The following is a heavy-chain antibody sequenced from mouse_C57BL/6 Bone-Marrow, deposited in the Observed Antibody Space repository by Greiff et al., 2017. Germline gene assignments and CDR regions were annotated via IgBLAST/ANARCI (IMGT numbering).Heavy chain of an antibody. CDR2: IDPENGDT. V-gene: IGHV14-4*01. D-gene: IGHD2-10*02. Sequence: VHVKQSGAELVRPGASVKLSCTASGFNIKDDYMHWVKQRPEQGLEWIGWIDPENGDTEYASKFQGKATITADTSSNTAYLQLSSLTSEDTAVYYCTTYGNYVAFAYWGQGTLVTVSA. J-gene: IGHJ3*01. CDR3: TTYGNYVAFAY. CDR1: GFNIKDDY.